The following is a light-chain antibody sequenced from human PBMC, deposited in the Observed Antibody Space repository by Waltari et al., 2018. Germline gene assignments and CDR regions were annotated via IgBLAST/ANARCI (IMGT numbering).Light chain of an antibody. J-gene: IGLJ3*02. CDR3: AAWDDSLGGRWV. Sequence: QSVLTQPPSASGTPGQRVTMSCSGSASNIGHNLVNWYQQLPGKAPKLVIHRSDQRPSGVPDRFSASKSGTSASLAISGLQSEDEADYYCAAWDDSLGGRWVFGGGTKVTVL. CDR2: RSD. V-gene: IGLV1-44*01. CDR1: ASNIGHNL.